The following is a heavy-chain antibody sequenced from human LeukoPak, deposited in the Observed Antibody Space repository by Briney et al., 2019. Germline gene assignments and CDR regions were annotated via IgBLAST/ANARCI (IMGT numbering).Heavy chain of an antibody. CDR2: ISPYNGNT. D-gene: IGHD6-13*01. CDR3: ARDAGYTSSWPTDY. V-gene: IGHV1-18*01. CDR1: GYTFINFG. J-gene: IGHJ4*02. Sequence: ASVKVSCKASGYTFINFGVSWVRQAPGQGLEWMGWISPYNGNTNYAQKKVQDRVTMTTDTSTSTAYMELRSLRSDDTAVYYCARDAGYTSSWPTDYWGQGTLVTVSS.